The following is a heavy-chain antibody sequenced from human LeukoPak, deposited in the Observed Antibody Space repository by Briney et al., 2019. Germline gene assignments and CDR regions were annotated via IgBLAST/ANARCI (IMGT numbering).Heavy chain of an antibody. V-gene: IGHV3-30*04. D-gene: IGHD3-10*01. CDR3: ARAVLWFGESPLDY. CDR2: ISYGGSNK. J-gene: IGHJ4*02. Sequence: GGSLRLSCAASGFTFSSYAMHWVRQAPGKGLEWVAVISYGGSNKYYADSVKGRFTISRDNSKNTLYLQMNSLRAEDTAVYYCARAVLWFGESPLDYWGQGTLVTVSS. CDR1: GFTFSSYA.